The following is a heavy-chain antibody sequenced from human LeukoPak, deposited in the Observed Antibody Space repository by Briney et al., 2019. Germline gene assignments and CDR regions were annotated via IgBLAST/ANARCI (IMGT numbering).Heavy chain of an antibody. J-gene: IGHJ3*02. Sequence: SETLSLTCTVPGGSFTDFYWNWIRHPAGRGLEWIVRIYTSGSTNYNPSLKSRVTMSVDTSKNQFSLRLNSVSAADTAIYYCARQNVLTGFYAFDIWGQGTMVTVSS. CDR3: ARQNVLTGFYAFDI. CDR2: IYTSGST. V-gene: IGHV4-4*07. D-gene: IGHD3-9*01. CDR1: GGSFTDFY.